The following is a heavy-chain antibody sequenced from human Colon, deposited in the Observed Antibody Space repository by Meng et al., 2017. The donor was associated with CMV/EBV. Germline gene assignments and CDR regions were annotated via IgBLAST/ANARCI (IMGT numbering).Heavy chain of an antibody. CDR1: GYTFSSYD. CDR3: ARDRQLYI. CDR2: IAAITSSSDYI. J-gene: IGHJ3*02. Sequence: GESLKISCVASGYTFSSYDMNWVRQAPGKGLEWVSTIAAITSSSDYISYGDSVKGRFTISRDNAKSSLYLQMNSLRAEDTAVYYCARDRQLYIWGQGTMVTVSS. V-gene: IGHV3-21*01. D-gene: IGHD6-13*01.